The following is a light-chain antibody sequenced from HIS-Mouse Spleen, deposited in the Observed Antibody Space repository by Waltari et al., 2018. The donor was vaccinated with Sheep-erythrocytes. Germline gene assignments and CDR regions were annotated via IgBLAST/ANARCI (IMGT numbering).Light chain of an antibody. Sequence: QSALTQPASVSGSPGQSITISCTGPSSDVGSYNLLSWYQQHPGKAPELMIYDVSTRPSGVSNRFSGSKSGNTASLTISGLQAEDEADYYCSSYTSSSTGVFGGGTKLTVL. V-gene: IGLV2-14*02. CDR1: SSDVGSYNL. CDR2: DVS. J-gene: IGLJ2*01. CDR3: SSYTSSSTGV.